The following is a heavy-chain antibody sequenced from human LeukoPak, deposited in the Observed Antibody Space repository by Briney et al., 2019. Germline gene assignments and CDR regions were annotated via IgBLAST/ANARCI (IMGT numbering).Heavy chain of an antibody. V-gene: IGHV3-21*01. Sequence: GGSLRLSCAASGFTFSRHSINWVRQAPGKGLEWVSSISSSSSYVYYADSVKGRFTISRDNAKNSLYLQMNSLRAEDTAVYYCARDLGYGGYYYYMDVWGKGTTVTVSS. J-gene: IGHJ6*03. D-gene: IGHD5-12*01. CDR2: ISSSSSYV. CDR3: ARDLGYGGYYYYMDV. CDR1: GFTFSRHS.